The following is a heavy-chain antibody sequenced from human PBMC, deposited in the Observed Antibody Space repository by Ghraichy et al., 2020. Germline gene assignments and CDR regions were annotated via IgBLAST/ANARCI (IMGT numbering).Heavy chain of an antibody. CDR1: GFTFSSYW. V-gene: IGHV3-74*01. J-gene: IGHJ4*02. D-gene: IGHD3-22*01. CDR2: INSDGSST. CDR3: ARGAPSYYYDSSGYFNY. Sequence: LSLTCAASGFTFSSYWMHWVRQAPGKGLVWVSRINSDGSSTSYADSVKGRFTISRDNAKNTLYLQMNSLRAEDTAVYYCARGAPSYYYDSSGYFNYWGQGTLVTVSS.